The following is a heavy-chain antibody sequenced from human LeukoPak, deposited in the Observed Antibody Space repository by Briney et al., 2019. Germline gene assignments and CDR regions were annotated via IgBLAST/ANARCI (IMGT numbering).Heavy chain of an antibody. CDR1: GFTFSSHG. CDR3: ARTPSGSGNFFDY. D-gene: IGHD3-10*01. CDR2: IRYDGSNK. J-gene: IGHJ4*02. V-gene: IGHV3-30*02. Sequence: PGGSLRLSCTASGFTFSSHGMFWVRQAPGKGLEWVTFIRYDGSNKYYADSVKGRFTISRDNSRNILYLQMSSLRAEDTAIYYCARTPSGSGNFFDYWGQGAPVTVSS.